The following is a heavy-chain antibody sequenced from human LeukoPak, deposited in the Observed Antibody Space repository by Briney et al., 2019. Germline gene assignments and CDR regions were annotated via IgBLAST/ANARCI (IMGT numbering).Heavy chain of an antibody. CDR1: GFPFSSYA. Sequence: GRSLGLSCAASGFPFSSYAMHWVRQAPGKGLEGVAVISYDGSNKYYADSVKGRFTISRDNSKNTLYLQMNSLRAEDTAVYYCAREAYGSGSYLDYWGQGTLVTVSS. J-gene: IGHJ4*02. CDR3: AREAYGSGSYLDY. V-gene: IGHV3-30-3*01. CDR2: ISYDGSNK. D-gene: IGHD3-10*01.